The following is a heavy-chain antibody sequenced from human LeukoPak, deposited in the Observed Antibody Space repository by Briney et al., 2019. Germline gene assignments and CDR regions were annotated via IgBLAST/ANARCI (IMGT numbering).Heavy chain of an antibody. Sequence: PSETLSLTCAVYGGSFSGYYWSWIRQPPGKGLEWIGEINHSGSTNYNPSLKSRVTISVDTSKNQFSLKLSSVTAADTAVYYCARAPAGYCSSTSCPHFDHWGQGTLVTVSS. CDR3: ARAPAGYCSSTSCPHFDH. D-gene: IGHD2-2*03. J-gene: IGHJ4*02. CDR1: GGSFSGYY. V-gene: IGHV4-34*01. CDR2: INHSGST.